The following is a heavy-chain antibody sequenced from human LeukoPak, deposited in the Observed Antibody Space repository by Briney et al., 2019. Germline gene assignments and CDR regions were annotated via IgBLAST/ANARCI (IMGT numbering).Heavy chain of an antibody. CDR1: GFTFSDYY. J-gene: IGHJ4*02. V-gene: IGHV3-66*04. CDR3: AKHYGDYVQGDY. D-gene: IGHD4-17*01. CDR2: IFSGGST. Sequence: QPGGSLRLSCAASGFTFSDYYMSWVRQAPGTGLEWVSVIFSGGSTYYADSVKGRFTISRDNSKNTLYLQMNSLRAEDTAVYYCAKHYGDYVQGDYWGQGTLVTVSS.